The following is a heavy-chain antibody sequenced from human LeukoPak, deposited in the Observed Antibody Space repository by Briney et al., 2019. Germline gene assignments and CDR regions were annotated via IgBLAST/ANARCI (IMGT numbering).Heavy chain of an antibody. Sequence: SETLSLTCAVYGGSFSDYYWSWIRQPPGKGLEWIGYIYYSGSTNYNPSLKSRVTISVDTSKNQFSLKLSSVTAADTAVYYCARGASEYQLLLRWGQGTLVTVSS. J-gene: IGHJ4*02. CDR1: GGSFSDYY. CDR3: ARGASEYQLLLR. V-gene: IGHV4-59*01. D-gene: IGHD2-2*01. CDR2: IYYSGST.